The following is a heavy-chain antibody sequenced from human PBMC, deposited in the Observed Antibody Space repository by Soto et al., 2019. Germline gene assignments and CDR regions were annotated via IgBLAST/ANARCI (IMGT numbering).Heavy chain of an antibody. Sequence: GGSLRLSCAASGFTFSDYYMNWIRQAPGKGLEWVSYISSSGSTIYYADSVKGRFTISRDNAMNSLYLQMNSLRAEDTAVYYCAGRITMVRGVISIFWGQGTLVTVSS. CDR1: GFTFSDYY. D-gene: IGHD3-10*01. CDR3: AGRITMVRGVISIF. J-gene: IGHJ4*02. V-gene: IGHV3-11*01. CDR2: ISSSGSTI.